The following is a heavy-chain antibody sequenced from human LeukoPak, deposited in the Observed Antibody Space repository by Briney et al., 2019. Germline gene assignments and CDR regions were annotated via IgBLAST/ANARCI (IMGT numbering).Heavy chain of an antibody. CDR2: IRYDGSNK. CDR1: GFTFSSYG. V-gene: IGHV3-30*02. D-gene: IGHD3-10*01. Sequence: PGGSLRLSCAASGFTFSSYGMHWVRQAPGKGLEWVAFIRYDGSNKYYADSVKGRFTISRDNSKSTLYLQMNSLRAEDTAVYYCAKDTLLLWFGESYYFDYWGQGTLVTVSS. J-gene: IGHJ4*02. CDR3: AKDTLLLWFGESYYFDY.